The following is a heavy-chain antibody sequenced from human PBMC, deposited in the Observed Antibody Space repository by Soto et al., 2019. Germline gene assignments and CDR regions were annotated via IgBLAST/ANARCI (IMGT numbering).Heavy chain of an antibody. CDR3: GKERRGSGWSVCNF. D-gene: IGHD6-19*01. J-gene: IGHJ4*02. V-gene: IGHV3-23*01. CDR2: ISGNGNSA. CDR1: GFTFRDYA. Sequence: GGSLRLSCAASGFTFRDYAMNWVRQAPGKGLEWVADISGNGNSARHADSVKGRFTISRDNSQNTLYLHMNSLRVDDTAIYYCGKERRGSGWSVCNFWGQGTLVTVST.